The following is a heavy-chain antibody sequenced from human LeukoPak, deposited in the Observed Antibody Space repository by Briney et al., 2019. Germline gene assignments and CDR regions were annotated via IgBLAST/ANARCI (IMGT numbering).Heavy chain of an antibody. V-gene: IGHV3-23*01. CDR1: GFTFSSYA. J-gene: IGHJ5*02. D-gene: IGHD4-17*01. Sequence: GASLRLSCAASGFTFSSYAMSWVRQAPGKGLEWVSAIGGSGGSTYYADSVKGRFTISRDNSKNTLYLQMNSLRAVDTAVYYCASLTTVTSNWFDPWGQGTLVTVSS. CDR3: ASLTTVTSNWFDP. CDR2: IGGSGGST.